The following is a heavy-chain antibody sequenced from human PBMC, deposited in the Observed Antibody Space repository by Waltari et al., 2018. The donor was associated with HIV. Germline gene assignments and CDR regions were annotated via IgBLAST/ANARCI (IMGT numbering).Heavy chain of an antibody. J-gene: IGHJ3*02. CDR2: IKQEGMEK. CDR1: GFTFSGYW. CDR3: ARESILMVYTMGAAFDI. D-gene: IGHD2-8*01. V-gene: IGHV3-7*01. Sequence: EVQLVESGGGLVQPGGSLRLSCAASGFTFSGYWMSWVRQAPGKGLGWEANIKQEGMEKYYVDSVKGRFTIARDNAKNSLFLQVNSLRAEDTAVYYCARESILMVYTMGAAFDIWGQGTMVTVSS.